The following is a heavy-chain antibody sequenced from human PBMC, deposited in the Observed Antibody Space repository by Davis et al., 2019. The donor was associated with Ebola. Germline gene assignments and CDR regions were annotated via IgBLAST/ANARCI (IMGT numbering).Heavy chain of an antibody. Sequence: ASVKVSCKASGYTFTGYYMHWVRQAPGQGLEWMGWINPNSGGTNYAQKFQGRVTMTGDTSISTAYMELSRLRSDDTAVYYCARDFGLHLGELSFPANYWGQGTLVTVSS. J-gene: IGHJ4*02. CDR3: ARDFGLHLGELSFPANY. D-gene: IGHD3-16*02. CDR2: INPNSGGT. V-gene: IGHV1-2*02. CDR1: GYTFTGYY.